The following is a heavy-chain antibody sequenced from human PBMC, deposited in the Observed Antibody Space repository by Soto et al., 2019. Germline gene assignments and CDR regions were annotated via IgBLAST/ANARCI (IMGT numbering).Heavy chain of an antibody. CDR3: ARERTAGYSYGLDY. CDR2: IYYSGST. Sequence: SETLSLTCTVSGGSISSGGYYWSWIRQHPGKGLEWIGYIYYSGSTYYNPSLKSRVTISVDTSKNQFSLKLSSVTAADTAVYYCARERTAGYSYGLDYWGEGTLVTVSS. V-gene: IGHV4-31*03. CDR1: GGSISSGGYY. D-gene: IGHD5-18*01. J-gene: IGHJ4*02.